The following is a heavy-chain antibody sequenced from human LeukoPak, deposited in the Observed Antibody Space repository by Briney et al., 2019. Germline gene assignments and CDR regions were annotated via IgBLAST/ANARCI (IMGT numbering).Heavy chain of an antibody. CDR2: IHYSGDI. CDR1: GGSISSNY. Sequence: SETLSLTCTVSGGSISSNYWSWIRQPPGKGLEWIGNIHYSGDITYNPSLKSRITISLDTSRNQVSLKLSSVTAADTAVYYCARDQAYEGEDLFDPWGQGTLVTVSS. CDR3: ARDQAYEGEDLFDP. D-gene: IGHD3-16*01. V-gene: IGHV4-59*01. J-gene: IGHJ5*02.